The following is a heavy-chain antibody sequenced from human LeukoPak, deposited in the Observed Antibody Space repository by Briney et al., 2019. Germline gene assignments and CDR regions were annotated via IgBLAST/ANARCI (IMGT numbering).Heavy chain of an antibody. J-gene: IGHJ4*02. Sequence: PSETLSLTCTVSGGSISSYYWSWIRQPPGKGLEWIGYIYYSGSTNYNPSLKSRVTISVDTSKNQFSLKLSSVTAADTAVYYCARGLTLRIAVAGSYWGQGTLVTVSS. D-gene: IGHD6-19*01. V-gene: IGHV4-59*01. CDR1: GGSISSYY. CDR2: IYYSGST. CDR3: ARGLTLRIAVAGSY.